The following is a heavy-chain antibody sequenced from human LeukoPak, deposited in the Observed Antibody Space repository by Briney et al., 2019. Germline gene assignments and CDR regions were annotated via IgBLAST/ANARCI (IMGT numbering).Heavy chain of an antibody. CDR1: GVSFNDYY. V-gene: IGHV4-34*01. J-gene: IGHJ4*02. CDR2: INHSGYT. D-gene: IGHD4-17*01. CDR3: TRMTTGHDY. Sequence: PSETLSLTCAVSGVSFNDYYWSWVRQTPGKGLEWIGEINHSGYTNDSPSLKSRVTLSIDTSRRQFSLNLRSVTVADTGIYYCTRMTTGHDYWGQGTLVTVSS.